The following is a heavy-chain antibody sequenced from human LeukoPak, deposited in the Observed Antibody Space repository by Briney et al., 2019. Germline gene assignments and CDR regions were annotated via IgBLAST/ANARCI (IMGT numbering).Heavy chain of an antibody. CDR3: AKAAYGDYVRAWFDP. CDR2: ISGSGGST. Sequence: GGSLRLSCAASGFTFSSYAMSWVREAPGKGLGWVSAISGSGGSTYYADSVKGRFTISRDNSKNTLYLQINSLRAEDTAVYYCAKAAYGDYVRAWFDPWGQGTLVTVSS. V-gene: IGHV3-23*01. CDR1: GFTFSSYA. J-gene: IGHJ5*02. D-gene: IGHD4-17*01.